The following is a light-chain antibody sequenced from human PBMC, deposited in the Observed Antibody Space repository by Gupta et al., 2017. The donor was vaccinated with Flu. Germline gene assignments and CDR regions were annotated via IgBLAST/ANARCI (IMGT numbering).Light chain of an antibody. J-gene: IGLJ2*01. CDR3: QSYDSSLSGV. CDR2: GNS. V-gene: IGLV1-40*01. Sequence: SVLTQPPSVSGAPGQRVTISCTGSSSNIGAGYDVHWYQQRPGTAHNLLIYGNSKRPAGVPDRFSGSKSGTAASLTIAGLQAEDEADYYCQSYDSSLSGVFGGGTKLTVL. CDR1: SSNIGAGYD.